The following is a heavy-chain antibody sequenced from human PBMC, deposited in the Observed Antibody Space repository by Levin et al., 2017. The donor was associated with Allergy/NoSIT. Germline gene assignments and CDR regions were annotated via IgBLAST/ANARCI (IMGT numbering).Heavy chain of an antibody. J-gene: IGHJ5*02. D-gene: IGHD2-2*02. Sequence: SQTLSLTCAVYGGSFSGYYWSWIRQPPGKGLEWIGEINHSGSTNYNPSLKSRVTISVDTSKNQFSLKLSSVTAADTAVYYCARIYPPLYCSSTSCYTGRTLRWFDPWGQGTLVTVSS. CDR2: INHSGST. V-gene: IGHV4-34*01. CDR3: ARIYPPLYCSSTSCYTGRTLRWFDP. CDR1: GGSFSGYY.